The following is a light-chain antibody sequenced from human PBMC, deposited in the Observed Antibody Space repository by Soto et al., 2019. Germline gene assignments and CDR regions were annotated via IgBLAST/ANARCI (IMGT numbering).Light chain of an antibody. V-gene: IGKV3-20*01. J-gene: IGKJ1*01. CDR3: QQYGSSGT. CDR1: QSVSNNY. Sequence: EIVLTQSPGTLSLSPGERPTLSCRASQSVSNNYLAWYQQKPGQAPRLLIYGASNRATGIPDRFSGSGSGTDFTLTISRLEPEDFAVDYCQQYGSSGTFGQGTKVDIK. CDR2: GAS.